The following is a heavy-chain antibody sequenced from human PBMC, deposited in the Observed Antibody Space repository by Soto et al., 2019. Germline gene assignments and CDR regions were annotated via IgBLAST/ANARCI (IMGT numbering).Heavy chain of an antibody. CDR3: ARRGDYGDYDDAKGFDY. D-gene: IGHD4-17*01. Sequence: QLQLQESGPGLVKPSETLSLTCTVSGGSISSSSYYWGWIRQPPGKGLEWIGSIYYSGSTYYNPSLKSRVPISVDTSKNQFSLKLSSVTAADTAVYYCARRGDYGDYDDAKGFDYWGQGTLVTVSS. CDR1: GGSISSSSYY. J-gene: IGHJ4*02. V-gene: IGHV4-39*01. CDR2: IYYSGST.